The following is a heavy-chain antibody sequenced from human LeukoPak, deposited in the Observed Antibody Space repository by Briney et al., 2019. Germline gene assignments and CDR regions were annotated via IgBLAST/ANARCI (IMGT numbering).Heavy chain of an antibody. CDR2: IRYDGSNK. CDR3: AKELGAADAFDI. D-gene: IGHD1-26*01. V-gene: IGHV3-30*02. J-gene: IGHJ3*02. Sequence: GGSLRLSCAASGFTFSSYGMHWVRQAPGKGLEWVAFIRYDGSNKYYADSVKGRFTISRDNSKNTLYLQMNSLRAEDTAVYYCAKELGAADAFDIWGQGTMVTVSS. CDR1: GFTFSSYG.